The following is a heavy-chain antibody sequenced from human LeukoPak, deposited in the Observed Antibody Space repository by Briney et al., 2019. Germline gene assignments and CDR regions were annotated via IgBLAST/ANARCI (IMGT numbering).Heavy chain of an antibody. V-gene: IGHV3-23*01. CDR1: GFTFSSYA. CDR2: ISYIGTGT. J-gene: IGHJ4*02. CDR3: ARTGYHYGTPLNY. Sequence: PGGSLRLSCAASGFTFSSYAVSWVRQARGKGLEWVSGISYIGTGTYYVASAKGRFTISIDHSKNTVYLQMSSLRAEDTAVYYCARTGYHYGTPLNYWGQGTLVTVSS. D-gene: IGHD5-18*01.